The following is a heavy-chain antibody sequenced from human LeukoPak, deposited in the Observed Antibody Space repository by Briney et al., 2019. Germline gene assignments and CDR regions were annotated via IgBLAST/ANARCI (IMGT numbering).Heavy chain of an antibody. CDR2: INPNSGGT. CDR3: ARELDWNYA. V-gene: IGHV1-2*02. D-gene: IGHD1-7*01. Sequence: ASVKVSCKASGYTFTSYGISWVRQAPGQGLEWMGWINPNSGGTNYAQKFQGRVTMTRDTSISTAYMELSRLRSDDTAVYYCARELDWNYAWGQGTLVTVSS. CDR1: GYTFTSYG. J-gene: IGHJ5*02.